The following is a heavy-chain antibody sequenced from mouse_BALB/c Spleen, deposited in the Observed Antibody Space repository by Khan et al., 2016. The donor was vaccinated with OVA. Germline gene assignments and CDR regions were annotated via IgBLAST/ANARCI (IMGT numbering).Heavy chain of an antibody. CDR2: IWAGGGT. V-gene: IGHV2-9*02. D-gene: IGHD1-3*01. CDR1: GYSLTSYG. J-gene: IGHJ2*01. CDR3: ARLEDI. Sequence: QVQLKQSGPGLVAPSQTLSITCTVSGYSLTSYGVHWVRQPPGKGLEWLGVIWAGGGTTYYSALLSRLSISKDNSKSKVFLKMNSLQTDDTAMYYCARLEDIWGQGTTLTVSS.